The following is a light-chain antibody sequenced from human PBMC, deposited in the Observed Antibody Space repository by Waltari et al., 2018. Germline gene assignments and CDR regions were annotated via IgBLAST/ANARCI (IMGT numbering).Light chain of an antibody. Sequence: DIQMTQSPSSLSASVGDRVTITCRVSQGISNYLAWYQQKPGKVPELLIYDASTLQSGVPSLFSGSGSGTDFTLTISSLQPEDVATYYCQRYNSAPFGGGTKVEIK. J-gene: IGKJ4*01. CDR1: QGISNY. V-gene: IGKV1-27*01. CDR3: QRYNSAP. CDR2: DAS.